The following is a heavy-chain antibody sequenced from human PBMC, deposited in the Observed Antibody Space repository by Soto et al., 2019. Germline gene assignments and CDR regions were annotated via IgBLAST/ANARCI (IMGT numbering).Heavy chain of an antibody. Sequence: QVQLVESGGGVVQPGRSLRLSCAASGFTFSSYGMHWVRQAPGKGLEWVAVISYDGSNKYYADSVKGRFTISRDNSKNTLYLQMNSLRAEDTAVYYCAKEKGFGSGSYYWGYYYGMDVW. J-gene: IGHJ6*01. CDR2: ISYDGSNK. V-gene: IGHV3-30*18. CDR1: GFTFSSYG. D-gene: IGHD3-10*01. CDR3: AKEKGFGSGSYYWGYYYGMDV.